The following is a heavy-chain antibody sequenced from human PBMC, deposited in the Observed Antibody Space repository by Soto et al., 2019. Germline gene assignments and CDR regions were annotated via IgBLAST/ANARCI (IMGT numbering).Heavy chain of an antibody. J-gene: IGHJ4*02. V-gene: IGHV3-23*01. CDR1: GFTFTTYA. D-gene: IGHD2-15*01. Sequence: EVQLLDGGGGLVQPGGSLRLSCTVSGFTFTTYAMGWVRQAPGKGLEWVSGISGSGGTTYYADSVKGHFTISRDNSKNTVYLQMNSLRAEDSAVYYCVKEGYCNGGTCYIDNWGRGTLVTVSS. CDR3: VKEGYCNGGTCYIDN. CDR2: ISGSGGTT.